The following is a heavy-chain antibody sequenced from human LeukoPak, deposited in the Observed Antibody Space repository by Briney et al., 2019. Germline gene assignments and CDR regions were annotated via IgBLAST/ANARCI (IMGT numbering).Heavy chain of an antibody. CDR3: AKDYKSGDGYWDFDY. V-gene: IGHV3-23*01. J-gene: IGHJ4*02. CDR2: IPAGGDT. D-gene: IGHD5-24*01. CDR1: GFTFSPYA. Sequence: GGSLRLSCAASGFTFSPYAMSWVRQAPGKGLEWVAGIPAGGDTYYADSVKGRFTISRDNSKNTVDLQMNSLKVEDTAIYYCAKDYKSGDGYWDFDYWGQGILVTVSS.